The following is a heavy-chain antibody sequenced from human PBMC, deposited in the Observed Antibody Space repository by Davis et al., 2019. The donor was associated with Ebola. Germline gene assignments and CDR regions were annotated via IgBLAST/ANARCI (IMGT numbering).Heavy chain of an antibody. V-gene: IGHV1-18*01. Sequence: ASEKVSCKASGYTFTNYGISWVRQAPGQGLEWMGWISAYNGNTNYAQNVQGRVTMTTDTSTSTAYMEVGSLRSDDTAVYYCARAQFPTTSDHWGQGTLVTVSS. CDR1: GYTFTNYG. J-gene: IGHJ4*02. CDR3: ARAQFPTTSDH. CDR2: ISAYNGNT. D-gene: IGHD1-1*01.